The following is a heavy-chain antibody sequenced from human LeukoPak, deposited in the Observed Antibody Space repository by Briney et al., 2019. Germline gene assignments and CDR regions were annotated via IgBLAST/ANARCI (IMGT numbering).Heavy chain of an antibody. CDR2: IKEDGTTI. CDR3: ARVLDYGWFDP. J-gene: IGHJ5*02. CDR1: GFTFSNYW. V-gene: IGHV3-7*01. D-gene: IGHD3-16*01. Sequence: GGSLRLSFAASGFTFSNYWMGWVRQAPGKGLEWVANIKEDGTTIYYVDSVKGRFTISRDNAKNSLYLQMNSVRDEDTAVYYCARVLDYGWFDPWGQGTLVAVSS.